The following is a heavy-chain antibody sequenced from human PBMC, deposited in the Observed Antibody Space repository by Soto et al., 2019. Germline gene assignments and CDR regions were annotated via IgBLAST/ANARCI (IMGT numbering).Heavy chain of an antibody. J-gene: IGHJ6*03. D-gene: IGHD2-2*01. Sequence: GGSLRLSCAASGFTFSSYAMSWVRQAPGKGLEWVSAISGSGGSTYYEDSVKGRFTISADNSMNTLYLQMNSLRAEDTAVYYCAKTSGTSRSSYYMDVWGKGTTVTVSS. CDR2: ISGSGGST. CDR3: AKTSGTSRSSYYMDV. V-gene: IGHV3-23*01. CDR1: GFTFSSYA.